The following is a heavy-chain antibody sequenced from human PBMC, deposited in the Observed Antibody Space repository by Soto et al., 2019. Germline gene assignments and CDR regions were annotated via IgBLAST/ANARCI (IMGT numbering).Heavy chain of an antibody. D-gene: IGHD6-13*01. CDR2: ISSSGSTI. CDR3: ARDGHKRQQLDGTYYYYYGMDV. J-gene: IGHJ6*02. V-gene: IGHV3-11*01. Sequence: AGGSLRLSCAASGFTFSDYYMSWIRQAPGKGLEWVSYISSSGSTIYYADSVKGRFTISRDNAKNSLYLQMNSLRAEDTAVYYCARDGHKRQQLDGTYYYYYGMDVWGQGTMVTVSS. CDR1: GFTFSDYY.